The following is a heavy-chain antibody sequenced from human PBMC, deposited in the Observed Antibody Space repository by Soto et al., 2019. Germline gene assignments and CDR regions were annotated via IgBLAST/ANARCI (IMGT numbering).Heavy chain of an antibody. CDR3: ARLLGHCSLSNCRYYFDS. J-gene: IGHJ4*02. V-gene: IGHV2-5*02. Sequence: QITLKASGPTLMEPTQTLTLTCTFSGFSLSTSGVGVGWIRQSPRKALDSLALIYWDDAMPYSPSLRSKVTIAKDTTVHQVVLTMTNMDPVDSATYYCARLLGHCSLSNCRYYFDSWGQGTLVTVSS. CDR2: IYWDDAM. CDR1: GFSLSTSGVG. D-gene: IGHD2-15*01.